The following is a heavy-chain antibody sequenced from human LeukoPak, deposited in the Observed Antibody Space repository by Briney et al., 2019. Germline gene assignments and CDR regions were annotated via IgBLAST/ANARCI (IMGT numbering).Heavy chain of an antibody. Sequence: GGSLRLSCAASGFTFSSYSMNWVRRAPGKGLEWVSSISSSSSYIYYADSVKGRFTISRDNAKNSLYLQMNSLRAEDTAVYYCARVLDYYDSSGYYEAEYFQHWGQGTLVTVSS. CDR1: GFTFSSYS. V-gene: IGHV3-21*01. CDR3: ARVLDYYDSSGYYEAEYFQH. D-gene: IGHD3-22*01. J-gene: IGHJ1*01. CDR2: ISSSSSYI.